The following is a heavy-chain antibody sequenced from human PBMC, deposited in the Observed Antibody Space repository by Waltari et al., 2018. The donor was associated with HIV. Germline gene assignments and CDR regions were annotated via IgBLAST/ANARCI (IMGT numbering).Heavy chain of an antibody. Sequence: QEQLVQSGAEVKKPGSSVKVSCQASGGTFRSNAISWVRQAPGHGLEWMGGIILIFGATNYAQKFHGSLTINADESTGTVYMELSNLTFEDTAVYYCARGSSGSYRWFDPWGHGTLVTVSS. D-gene: IGHD1-26*01. CDR1: GGTFRSNA. CDR3: ARGSSGSYRWFDP. J-gene: IGHJ5*02. CDR2: IILIFGAT. V-gene: IGHV1-69*01.